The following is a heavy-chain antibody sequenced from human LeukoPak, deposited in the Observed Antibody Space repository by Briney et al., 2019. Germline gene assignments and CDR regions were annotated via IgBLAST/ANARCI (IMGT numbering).Heavy chain of an antibody. V-gene: IGHV1-2*02. Sequence: ASVKVSCKASGYTFSGYYLHWVRQAPGQGLEWMGWINPNGGGTNSAQKFQGRVTMTRDTSIITAYMELSRLRSDDMAVYYCARGGSGFDPWGQGTLVTVSS. D-gene: IGHD2-15*01. J-gene: IGHJ5*02. CDR3: ARGGSGFDP. CDR1: GYTFSGYY. CDR2: INPNGGGT.